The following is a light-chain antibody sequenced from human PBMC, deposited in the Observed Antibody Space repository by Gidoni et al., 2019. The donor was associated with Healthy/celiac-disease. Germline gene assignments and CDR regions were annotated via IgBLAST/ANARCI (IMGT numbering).Light chain of an antibody. CDR1: QRIRSY. V-gene: IGKV1-39*01. CDR3: QQSDSTPQT. CDR2: AGS. Sequence: DIQITQSPSSLSASVVDRVTIPCRASQRIRSYLNWYQQKPGKAPKLLIYAGSSLQSGVPSRFSGSGSGTDCTLTISSLQPEDFATYYCQQSDSTPQTFGQGTKVEIK. J-gene: IGKJ1*01.